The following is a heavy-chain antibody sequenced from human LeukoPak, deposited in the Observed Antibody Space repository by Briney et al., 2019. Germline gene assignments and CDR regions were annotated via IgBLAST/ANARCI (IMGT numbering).Heavy chain of an antibody. CDR2: ISSSGSTI. Sequence: GGSLRLSCAASGFTFSSYEMNWVRQAPGKGLEWVSYISSSGSTIYYADSVKGRFTISRDNAKNSLYLQMNSLRGEDTAVYYCAKDAERGFDYSNSLEYWGLGTLVTVSS. CDR3: AKDAERGFDYSNSLEY. CDR1: GFTFSSYE. J-gene: IGHJ4*02. V-gene: IGHV3-48*03. D-gene: IGHD4-11*01.